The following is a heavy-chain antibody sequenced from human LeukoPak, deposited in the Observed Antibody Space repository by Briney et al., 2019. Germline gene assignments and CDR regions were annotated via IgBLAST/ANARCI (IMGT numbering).Heavy chain of an antibody. CDR1: GYTFTGYY. D-gene: IGHD5-12*01. V-gene: IGHV1-2*02. Sequence: ASVKVSCKASGYTFTGYYMHWVRQAPGQGLEWMGWINPNSGGTNYAQKFQGRVTMTRDTSISTAYMELSRLRSDDTAVYYCARDYEWLRLRYYFDYWGQGTLVNVSS. J-gene: IGHJ4*02. CDR2: INPNSGGT. CDR3: ARDYEWLRLRYYFDY.